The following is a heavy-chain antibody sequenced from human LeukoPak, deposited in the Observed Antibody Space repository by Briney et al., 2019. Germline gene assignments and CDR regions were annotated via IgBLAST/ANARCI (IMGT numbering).Heavy chain of an antibody. CDR1: GGSISGYY. D-gene: IGHD3-10*01. CDR3: ARHLYGSGSYDY. Sequence: SETLSLTCTVSGGSISGYYWSWIRQPPGKGLEWIGYIYYSGSINYNPSLKSRVTISVDTSKIQFSLKLTSVTAADTAVYYCARHLYGSGSYDYWGQGTLVTVSS. CDR2: IYYSGSI. J-gene: IGHJ4*02. V-gene: IGHV4-59*08.